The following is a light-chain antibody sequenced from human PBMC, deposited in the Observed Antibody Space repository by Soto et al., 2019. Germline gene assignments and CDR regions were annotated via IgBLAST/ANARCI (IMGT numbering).Light chain of an antibody. J-gene: IGKJ3*01. CDR3: QQRSNWPLT. V-gene: IGKV3-11*01. Sequence: EIVLTQSPATLSLSPGERATLSCMASQSVSSYLAWYQQKPVQAPRLLLYDASNRATGIPARFSGSGSGTDFSLTISSLEPEDFAVYYCQQRSNWPLTFGPGTKVDIK. CDR2: DAS. CDR1: QSVSSY.